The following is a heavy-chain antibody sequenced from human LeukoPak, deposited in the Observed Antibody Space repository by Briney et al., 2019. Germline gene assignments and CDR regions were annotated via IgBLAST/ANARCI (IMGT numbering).Heavy chain of an antibody. CDR1: GYTFTGYY. CDR3: ARGRYCSGGSCYSAAPNPRRRDRNYYYGMDV. Sequence: GASVKVSCKASGYTFTGYYMHWVRQAPGQGLEWMGRINPNSGGTNYAQKFQGRVTMTRDTSISTAYMELSRLRSDDTAVYYCARGRYCSGGSCYSAAPNPRRRDRNYYYGMDVWGQGTTVTVSS. V-gene: IGHV1-2*06. CDR2: INPNSGGT. D-gene: IGHD2-15*01. J-gene: IGHJ6*02.